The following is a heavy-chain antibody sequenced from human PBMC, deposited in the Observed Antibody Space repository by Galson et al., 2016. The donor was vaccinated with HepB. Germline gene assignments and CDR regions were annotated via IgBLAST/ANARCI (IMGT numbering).Heavy chain of an antibody. CDR2: ISSSSSYI. V-gene: IGHV3-21*01. Sequence: SLRLSCAASGFTFSSHSMNWVRQAPGKGLEWVSCISSSSSYIYYGDSVKGRITISRDNAKNSLYLQMNSLRAEDTAVYYCARAVSWDYGDYAGYWGQGTLVTVSS. J-gene: IGHJ4*02. CDR1: GFTFSSHS. D-gene: IGHD4-17*01. CDR3: ARAVSWDYGDYAGY.